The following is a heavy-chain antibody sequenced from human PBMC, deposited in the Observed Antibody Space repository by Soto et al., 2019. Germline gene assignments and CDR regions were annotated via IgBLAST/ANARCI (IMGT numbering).Heavy chain of an antibody. V-gene: IGHV3-33*05. CDR3: ARWGTTGGLDV. J-gene: IGHJ4*02. CDR1: GFTFRSYV. D-gene: IGHD3-16*01. Sequence: QVQLVESGGGVVQPGTSLRLSCVGSGFTFRSYVIHWVRQAPGKGLEWVALTSYDGSNNFYGDSVTGRFTISRHNSRNTVELQMDSLRFEDTALYYCARWGTTGGLDVWGQGTLVSVSS. CDR2: TSYDGSNN.